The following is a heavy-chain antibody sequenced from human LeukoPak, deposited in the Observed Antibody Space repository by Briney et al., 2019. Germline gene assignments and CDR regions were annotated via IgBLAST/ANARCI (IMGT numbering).Heavy chain of an antibody. J-gene: IGHJ5*02. Sequence: PSETLSLTCTVSGGSISSGGYYWSWIRQHPGKGLEWIGYSCHSGSTYYNPSLKSRVTISVDTSKNQFSLKLSSVTAADTAVYYCARDNDCSGGSCYSRWFDPWGQGTLVTVSS. CDR3: ARDNDCSGGSCYSRWFDP. CDR2: SCHSGST. V-gene: IGHV4-31*03. CDR1: GGSISSGGYY. D-gene: IGHD2-15*01.